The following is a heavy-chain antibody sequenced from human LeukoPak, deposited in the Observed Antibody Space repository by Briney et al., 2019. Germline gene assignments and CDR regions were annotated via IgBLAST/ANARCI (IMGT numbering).Heavy chain of an antibody. CDR3: ARDRLYCSSTSCTNWFDP. V-gene: IGHV4-4*07. Sequence: SETLPLTCTVSGGSISSYYWSWIRQPAAKGLEWIGRIYTSGSTNYNPSLKSRVTMSVDTSKNQFSLKLSSVTAADTAVYYCARDRLYCSSTSCTNWFDPWGQGTLVTVSS. J-gene: IGHJ5*02. CDR2: IYTSGST. CDR1: GGSISSYY. D-gene: IGHD2-2*01.